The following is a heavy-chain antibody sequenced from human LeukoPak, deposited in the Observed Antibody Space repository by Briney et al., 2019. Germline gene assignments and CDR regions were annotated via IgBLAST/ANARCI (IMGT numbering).Heavy chain of an antibody. Sequence: ASVKVSCKASGYTFTSYGISWVRQAPGQGLEWMGWISAYNGNTNYAQKLQGRVTMTTDTSTSTAYMELRSLRSDDTAVYYCARDSPPYYDLWSGYWSAEYFQHWGQGTLVTVSS. CDR1: GYTFTSYG. D-gene: IGHD3-3*01. CDR2: ISAYNGNT. V-gene: IGHV1-18*01. CDR3: ARDSPPYYDLWSGYWSAEYFQH. J-gene: IGHJ1*01.